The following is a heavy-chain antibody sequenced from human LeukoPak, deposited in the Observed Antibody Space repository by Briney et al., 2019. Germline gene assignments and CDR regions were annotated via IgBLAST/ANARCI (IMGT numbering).Heavy chain of an antibody. CDR3: ARRSMVRGFFHNYYMDV. D-gene: IGHD3-10*01. Sequence: RPAETLSLTCPVSGGAISSYYWSWIRQPPGKGLHRIGYSYYSGSSNYIPSVKSRVTISVDTSKNQFSLKLSSVTAADTAVYYCARRSMVRGFFHNYYMDVWGKGTTVTVSS. CDR1: GGAISSYY. J-gene: IGHJ6*03. CDR2: SYYSGSS. V-gene: IGHV4-59*01.